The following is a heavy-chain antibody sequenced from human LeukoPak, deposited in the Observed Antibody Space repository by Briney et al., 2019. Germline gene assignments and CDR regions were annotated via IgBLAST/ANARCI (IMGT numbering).Heavy chain of an antibody. CDR1: GFTASSNY. V-gene: IGHV3-53*01. CDR3: ARVKNDYVWGSYRPPKFGWFDP. D-gene: IGHD3-16*02. CDR2: IYSGGST. J-gene: IGHJ5*02. Sequence: GGSLRLSCAASGFTASSNYMSWVRQAPGKGLEWVSVIYSGGSTYYADSVKGRFTISRDNSKTTLYLQMNSLRAGDTAVYYCARVKNDYVWGSYRPPKFGWFDPWGQGTLVTVSS.